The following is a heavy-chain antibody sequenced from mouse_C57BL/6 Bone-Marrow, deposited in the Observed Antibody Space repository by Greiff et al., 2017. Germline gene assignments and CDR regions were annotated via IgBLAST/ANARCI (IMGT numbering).Heavy chain of an antibody. CDR3: ARDGDWGWYFDV. Sequence: EVKLVESEGGLVQPGSSMKLSCTASGFTFSDYYMAWVRQVPEKGLEWVANINYDGSSTYYLDSLKSRFIISRDNAKNILYLQMSSLKSEDTATYYCARDGDWGWYFDVWGTGTTVTVSS. CDR2: INYDGSST. V-gene: IGHV5-16*01. CDR1: GFTFSDYY. D-gene: IGHD4-1*01. J-gene: IGHJ1*03.